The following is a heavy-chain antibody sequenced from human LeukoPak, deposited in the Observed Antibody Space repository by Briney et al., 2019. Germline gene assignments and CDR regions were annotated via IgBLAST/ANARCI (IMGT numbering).Heavy chain of an antibody. D-gene: IGHD6-6*01. Sequence: RASETLSLTCTVSGGSISSGSYYWSWIRQPAGKGLEWIGRIYTSGSTNYNPSLKSRVTISVDTSKNQFSLKLSSVTAADTAVYYCARSSIAAPTGCDYWGQGTLVTVSP. CDR2: IYTSGST. J-gene: IGHJ4*02. CDR1: GGSISSGSYY. CDR3: ARSSIAAPTGCDY. V-gene: IGHV4-61*02.